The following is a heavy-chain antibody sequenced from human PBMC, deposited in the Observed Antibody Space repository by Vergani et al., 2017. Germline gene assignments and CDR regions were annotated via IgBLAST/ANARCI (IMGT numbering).Heavy chain of an antibody. CDR3: VRVLHTSYILGAFDI. J-gene: IGHJ3*02. Sequence: QVQLQESGPRLVKPSQTLSLTCSFSGGSLDIHSQTWGWIRQPAGEGREWIGLIDVKGNSNFSPSLESRVTMSADASRGRFSLNLRSVTTSGTAVYYCVRVLHTSYILGAFDIWGQGIKVTVSS. D-gene: IGHD2-21*01. CDR2: IDVKGNS. V-gene: IGHV4-61*02. CDR1: GGSLDIHSQT.